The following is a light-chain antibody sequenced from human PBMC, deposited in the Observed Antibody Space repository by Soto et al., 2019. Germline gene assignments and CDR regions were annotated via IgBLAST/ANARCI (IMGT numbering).Light chain of an antibody. J-gene: IGKJ1*01. Sequence: IPMSRFPFTLFAFVGAIVTLTCRVSESIRPWLAWYQHKPGKAPKFLIYKASSLESGVPSRFSGSGSGTEFTLTISSLQPEDFGTYYCQQCYMGWTFGQGTKVDIK. CDR1: ESIRPW. CDR3: QQCYMGWT. V-gene: IGKV1-5*03. CDR2: KAS.